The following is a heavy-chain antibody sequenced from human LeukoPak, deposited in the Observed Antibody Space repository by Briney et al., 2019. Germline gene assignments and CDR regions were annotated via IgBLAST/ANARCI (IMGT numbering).Heavy chain of an antibody. D-gene: IGHD2-2*01. CDR2: IIPIFGTA. Sequence: GASAKVSCKASGGTFSSYAISWVRQAPGQGLEWMGGIIPIFGTANYAQKFQGRVTITADESTSTAYMELSSLRSEDTAVYYCARGGYCSSTSCPGSGYYYYGMDVWGKGTTVTVSS. J-gene: IGHJ6*04. V-gene: IGHV1-69*01. CDR1: GGTFSSYA. CDR3: ARGGYCSSTSCPGSGYYYYGMDV.